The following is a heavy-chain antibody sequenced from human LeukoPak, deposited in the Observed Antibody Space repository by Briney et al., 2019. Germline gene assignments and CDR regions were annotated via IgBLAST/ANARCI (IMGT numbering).Heavy chain of an antibody. CDR3: ARVGAAGYYFDY. D-gene: IGHD2-15*01. V-gene: IGHV4-4*07. CDR1: GVSISSYY. Sequence: SETPSLTCTVSGVSISSYYWSWIRQPAGKGLEWIGRIYTSGSTDYNPSLKSRVTMSVDTSKNQFSLKLSSVTAADAAVYYCARVGAAGYYFDYWGQGTLVTVSS. J-gene: IGHJ4*02. CDR2: IYTSGST.